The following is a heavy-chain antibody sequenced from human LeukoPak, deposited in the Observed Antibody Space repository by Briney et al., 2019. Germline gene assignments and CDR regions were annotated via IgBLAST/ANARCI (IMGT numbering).Heavy chain of an antibody. CDR1: GFTFSNYG. CDR2: ISYDGSNK. D-gene: IGHD2-2*01. Sequence: GGSLRLSCAASGFTFSNYGMHWVRQAPGKGLEWVAVISYDGSNKYYADSVKGRFTISRDNSKNTLYLQMNSLRAEDTAVYYCARGAGGIVVVPAYWGQGTLVTVSS. CDR3: ARGAGGIVVVPAY. J-gene: IGHJ4*02. V-gene: IGHV3-30*03.